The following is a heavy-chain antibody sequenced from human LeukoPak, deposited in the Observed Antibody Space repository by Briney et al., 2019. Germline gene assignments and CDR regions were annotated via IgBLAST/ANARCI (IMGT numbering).Heavy chain of an antibody. CDR3: ARGADTLDYYDILTGFPYYLDY. J-gene: IGHJ4*02. CDR2: IYSGGST. Sequence: GGSLRLSCAASGFTVSSNYMSWVRQAPGKGLEWVLVIYSGGSTYYADSVKGRFTISRDNSKNTLYLQMNSLRAEDTAVYYCARGADTLDYYDILTGFPYYLDYWGQGTLVTVSS. V-gene: IGHV3-53*01. D-gene: IGHD3-9*01. CDR1: GFTVSSNY.